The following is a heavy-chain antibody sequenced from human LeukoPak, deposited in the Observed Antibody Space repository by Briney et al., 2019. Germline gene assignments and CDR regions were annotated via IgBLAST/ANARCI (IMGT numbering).Heavy chain of an antibody. J-gene: IGHJ4*02. CDR3: ARDDASYGSYPFGY. D-gene: IGHD1-26*01. Sequence: SVKVSCKASGGTFSSYAISWVRQAPGQGLEWMGRIIPILGIANYAQKFQGRVTITADKSTSTAYMELSSLRSEDTAVYYCARDDASYGSYPFGYWGQGTLVTVSS. V-gene: IGHV1-69*04. CDR2: IIPILGIA. CDR1: GGTFSSYA.